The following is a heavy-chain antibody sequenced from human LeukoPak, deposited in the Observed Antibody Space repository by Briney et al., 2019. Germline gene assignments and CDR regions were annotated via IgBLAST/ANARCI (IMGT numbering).Heavy chain of an antibody. Sequence: PSEALSLTCAVSGDSISSNYWWSWVRQPPGQGLEWIGEIYHSGSTNYSPSLRSRVIISVDKSKNQFSLMLTSVTAADTAVYYCARYDYGDYDWFDPWGQGTLVTVSS. CDR3: ARYDYGDYDWFDP. CDR2: IYHSGST. CDR1: GDSISSNYW. D-gene: IGHD4-17*01. J-gene: IGHJ5*02. V-gene: IGHV4-4*02.